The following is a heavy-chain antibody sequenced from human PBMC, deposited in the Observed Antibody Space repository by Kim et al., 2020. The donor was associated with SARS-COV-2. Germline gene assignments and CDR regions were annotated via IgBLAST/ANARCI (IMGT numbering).Heavy chain of an antibody. V-gene: IGHV1-8*01. J-gene: IGHJ6*03. CDR3: AREGYRSDYYYYMDD. D-gene: IGHD6-13*01. Sequence: QKFQGRVTMTRDTSISTAYMGLSSLRSEDTAVYYCAREGYRSDYYYYMDDWGKGTTVTVSS.